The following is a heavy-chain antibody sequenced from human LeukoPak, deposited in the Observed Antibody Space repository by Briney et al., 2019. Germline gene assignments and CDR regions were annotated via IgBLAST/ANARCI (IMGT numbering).Heavy chain of an antibody. Sequence: GGSLRLSCAASGFTFSSYEMNWVRQAPGKGLEWVSYISSSGSTIYYADSVKGRFTISRDNAKNSLYLQMNSLRAEDTAVYYCASLNGDWFDPWGQGTLVTVSS. V-gene: IGHV3-48*03. CDR2: ISSSGSTI. CDR1: GFTFSSYE. D-gene: IGHD4-17*01. CDR3: ASLNGDWFDP. J-gene: IGHJ5*02.